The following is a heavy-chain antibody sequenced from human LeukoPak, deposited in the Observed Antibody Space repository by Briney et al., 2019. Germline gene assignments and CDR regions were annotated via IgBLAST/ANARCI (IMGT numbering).Heavy chain of an antibody. CDR3: ASTPREGSGNFYYMDV. V-gene: IGHV3-48*03. D-gene: IGHD3-10*01. J-gene: IGHJ6*03. Sequence: GGSLRLSCAASGFAFSSYEMNWVGQAPGKGLEWVSYISSSGSTIYYADSVKGRFTISRDNAKNSLYLQMNSLRAEDTAVYYCASTPREGSGNFYYMDVWGKGTTVTVSS. CDR2: ISSSGSTI. CDR1: GFAFSSYE.